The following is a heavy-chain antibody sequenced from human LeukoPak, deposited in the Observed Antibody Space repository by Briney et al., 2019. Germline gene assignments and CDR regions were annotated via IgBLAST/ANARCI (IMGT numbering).Heavy chain of an antibody. CDR1: GYSFTSYW. CDR3: ARQTAMGRSGDY. CDR2: INPSDSET. J-gene: IGHJ4*02. V-gene: IGHV5-51*01. Sequence: GESLKISCKASGYSFTSYWIGWVRQIPGKGLEWMGDINPSDSETRYTPSFQGRVTISVDKPLTTADLQWNSLKASDTAMYYCARQTAMGRSGDYWGQGTLVTVSS. D-gene: IGHD5-18*01.